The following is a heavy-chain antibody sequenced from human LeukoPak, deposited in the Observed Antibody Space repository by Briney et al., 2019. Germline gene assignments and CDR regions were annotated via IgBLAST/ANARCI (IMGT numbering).Heavy chain of an antibody. CDR3: ARRGLGYCSGGSCNLDY. Sequence: ASVKVSCKASGYTFTGYYMHWVRQAPGQGLEWMGWINPNSGGTNYAQKFQGRVTMTRDTSISTAYMKLSRLRSDDTAVYYCARRGLGYCSGGSCNLDYWGQGTLVTVSS. D-gene: IGHD2-15*01. CDR2: INPNSGGT. J-gene: IGHJ4*02. V-gene: IGHV1-2*02. CDR1: GYTFTGYY.